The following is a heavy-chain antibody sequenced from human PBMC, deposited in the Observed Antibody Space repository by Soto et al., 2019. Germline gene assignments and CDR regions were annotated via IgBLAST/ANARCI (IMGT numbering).Heavy chain of an antibody. D-gene: IGHD5-18*01. CDR2: MNPNSGNT. CDR3: ARLGYSYGHEYYCGMDV. J-gene: IGHJ6*02. V-gene: IGHV1-8*01. CDR1: GYTFTSYD. Sequence: QVQLVQSGAEVKKPGASVKVSCKASGYTFTSYDINWVRQATGQGLEWMGWMNPNSGNTGYAQKFQGRVTMTRNTSISTAYMELSSLRSEDTAVYYCARLGYSYGHEYYCGMDVWGQGTTVTVSS.